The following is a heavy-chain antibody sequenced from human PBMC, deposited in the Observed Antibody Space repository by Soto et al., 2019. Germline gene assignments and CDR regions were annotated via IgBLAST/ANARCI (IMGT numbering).Heavy chain of an antibody. V-gene: IGHV1-69*01. D-gene: IGHD3-10*01. Sequence: QMQLVQSGAEVKKPGSSVRVSCKASGGTFGNFGISWVRQAPGQGLEWMGGTIPIFDTPHYAEKFWDRVTISSDATSTAYVELTSLTSEDTATYYCARDREDASGTKYNWFDSWGQGTLVTVSS. CDR2: TIPIFDTP. J-gene: IGHJ5*01. CDR1: GGTFGNFG. CDR3: ARDREDASGTKYNWFDS.